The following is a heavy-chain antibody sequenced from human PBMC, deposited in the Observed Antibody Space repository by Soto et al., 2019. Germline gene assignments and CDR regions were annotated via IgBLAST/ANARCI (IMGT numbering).Heavy chain of an antibody. V-gene: IGHV3-21*01. D-gene: IGHD4-17*01. J-gene: IGHJ6*03. CDR1: GFTFSSYS. Sequence: EVQLVESGGGLVKPGGSLRLSCAASGFTFSSYSMNWVRQAPGKGLEWVSSISSSSSYIYYADSVKGRFTISRDNAKNSLYLQMNILRAEDTAVYYCARDPAVTPGYYMDVWGKGTTVTVSS. CDR2: ISSSSSYI. CDR3: ARDPAVTPGYYMDV.